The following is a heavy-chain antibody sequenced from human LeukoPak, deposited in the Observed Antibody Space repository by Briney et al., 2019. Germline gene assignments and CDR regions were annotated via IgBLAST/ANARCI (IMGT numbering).Heavy chain of an antibody. D-gene: IGHD3-22*01. Sequence: GGSLRLSCVASGFTFSSKAMNWVRQAPGKGLEWVSAISNYGGTTLYADSVRGRFIISRDNSKNTLYLQMSSLRVEDTALHYCAASITMIDDALDMWGQGTMITVSS. V-gene: IGHV3-23*01. CDR1: GFTFSSKA. CDR2: ISNYGGTT. CDR3: AASITMIDDALDM. J-gene: IGHJ3*02.